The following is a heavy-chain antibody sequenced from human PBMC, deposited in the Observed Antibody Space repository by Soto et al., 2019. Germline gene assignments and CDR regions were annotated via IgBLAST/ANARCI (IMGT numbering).Heavy chain of an antibody. CDR2: ISGSGGST. V-gene: IGHV3-23*01. CDR1: GFTFSSYA. J-gene: IGHJ4*02. CDR3: AIRIAARRSLDY. D-gene: IGHD6-6*01. Sequence: PGGSLRLSCAASGFTFSSYAMSWVRQAPGKGLEWVSAISGSGGSTYYADSVKGRFTISRDNSKNTLYLQMNSLRAEDTAVYYCAIRIAARRSLDYWGQGTLVTVSS.